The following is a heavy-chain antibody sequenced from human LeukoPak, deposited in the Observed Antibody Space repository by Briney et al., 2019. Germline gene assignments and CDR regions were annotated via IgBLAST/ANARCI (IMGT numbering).Heavy chain of an antibody. Sequence: ASAKVSCKASGYTFTGYYMHWVRQAPGQGLEWMGWINPNSSGTNYAQKFQGRVTMTRDTSISTAYMELSRLRSDDTAVYYCASYIRITIFGVVPGGFDPWGQGTLVTVSS. V-gene: IGHV1-2*02. D-gene: IGHD3-3*01. CDR1: GYTFTGYY. CDR2: INPNSSGT. CDR3: ASYIRITIFGVVPGGFDP. J-gene: IGHJ5*02.